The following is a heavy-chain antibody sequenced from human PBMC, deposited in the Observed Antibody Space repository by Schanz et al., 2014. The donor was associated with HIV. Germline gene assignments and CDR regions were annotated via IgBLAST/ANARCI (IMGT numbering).Heavy chain of an antibody. CDR3: ARGFQGFDY. D-gene: IGHD3-10*01. CDR2: KYYDGTNK. CDR1: GFSFRTFG. Sequence: QVQLVESGGGVVQPGRSLRLSCVASGFSFRTFGMHWVRQAPGKGLEWVALKYYDGTNKYYTDSVKGRFTISRDNSKNTLYLQMNSLRAEDTSVYYCARGFQGFDYWGQGTLVTVSS. J-gene: IGHJ4*02. V-gene: IGHV3-33*01.